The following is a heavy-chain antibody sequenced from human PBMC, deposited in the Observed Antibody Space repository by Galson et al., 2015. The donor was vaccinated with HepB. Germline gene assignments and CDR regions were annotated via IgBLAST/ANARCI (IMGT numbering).Heavy chain of an antibody. CDR3: ARDLRGGTYYSYYYYGMDV. D-gene: IGHD1-26*01. Sequence: SLRLSCAASGFTFSSYAMHWVRQAPGKGLEWVAVISYDGSNKYYADSVKGRFTISRDNSKNTLYVQMNSLRAEDTAVYYCARDLRGGTYYSYYYYGMDVWGQGTTVTVSS. J-gene: IGHJ6*02. CDR1: GFTFSSYA. CDR2: ISYDGSNK. V-gene: IGHV3-30-3*01.